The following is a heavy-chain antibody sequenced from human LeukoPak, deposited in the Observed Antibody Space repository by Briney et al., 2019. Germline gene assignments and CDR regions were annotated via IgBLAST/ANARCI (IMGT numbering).Heavy chain of an antibody. J-gene: IGHJ6*02. CDR3: ALARSEYHYGMDV. Sequence: SQTLSLTCAISGDSVSSISVAWNWIRQSPSRGLEWLGRTYYRSKWYYEYAVSVKGRININPDPSKNQFSLQLNSVTPEDTAVYYCALARSEYHYGMDVWGQGTTVTVSS. CDR2: TYYRSKWYY. V-gene: IGHV6-1*01. CDR1: GDSVSSISVA.